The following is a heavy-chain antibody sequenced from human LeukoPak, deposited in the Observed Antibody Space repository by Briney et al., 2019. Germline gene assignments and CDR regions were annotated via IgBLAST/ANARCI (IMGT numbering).Heavy chain of an antibody. D-gene: IGHD6-19*01. J-gene: IGHJ4*02. CDR3: ARDGGPYSSGHSDY. CDR2: INSDGSST. CDR1: GFTFSSYW. V-gene: IGHV3-74*01. Sequence: GGSLRLSRAASGFTFSSYWMHWVRQAPGKGLVWVSRINSDGSSTSYADSVKGRFTISRDNSKSTLYLQMNSLRAEDTAVYYCARDGGPYSSGHSDYWGQGTLVTVSS.